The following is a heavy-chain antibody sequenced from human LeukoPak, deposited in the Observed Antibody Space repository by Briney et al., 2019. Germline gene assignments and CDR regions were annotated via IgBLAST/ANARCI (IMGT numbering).Heavy chain of an antibody. CDR1: GYSISSGYY. D-gene: IGHD6-6*01. Sequence: PSETLSLTCAISGYSISSGYYWGWIRQPPGKGLEWIGSIYHSGSTYYNPSLKSRVTISVDTSKNQFSLKLSSVTAADTAVYYCARLRSTIAARPFDYWGQGTLVTVSS. CDR2: IYHSGST. V-gene: IGHV4-38-2*01. J-gene: IGHJ4*02. CDR3: ARLRSTIAARPFDY.